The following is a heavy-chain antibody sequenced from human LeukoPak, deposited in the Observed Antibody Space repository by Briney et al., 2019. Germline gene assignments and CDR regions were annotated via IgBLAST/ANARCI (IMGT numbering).Heavy chain of an antibody. V-gene: IGHV1-8*01. CDR3: ARFWDYLSGGSCPL. CDR2: MDPNSGNT. CDR1: GYTFTSYD. Sequence: GASVKVSCKASGYTFTSYDINWVRQATGQGLEWMGWMDPNSGNTGYAQKFQGRVTMTRNTSISTAYMELSSLRSEDTAVYYCARFWDYLSGGSCPLWGQGTLVTVSS. J-gene: IGHJ4*02. D-gene: IGHD2-15*01.